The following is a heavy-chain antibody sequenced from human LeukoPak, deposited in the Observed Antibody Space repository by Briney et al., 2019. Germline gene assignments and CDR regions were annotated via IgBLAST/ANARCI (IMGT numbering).Heavy chain of an antibody. J-gene: IGHJ4*02. D-gene: IGHD4-23*01. CDR3: ARHGGNSEDYFGY. CDR1: GYTFTSYY. V-gene: IGHV1-46*01. CDR2: INPSGGST. Sequence: HRASVKVSCKASGYTFTSYYMHWVRQAPGQGLEWMGIINPSGGSTSYAQKFQGRVTMTRDTSTSTVYMELSSVTAADTAVYYCARHGGNSEDYFGYWGQGTLVTVSS.